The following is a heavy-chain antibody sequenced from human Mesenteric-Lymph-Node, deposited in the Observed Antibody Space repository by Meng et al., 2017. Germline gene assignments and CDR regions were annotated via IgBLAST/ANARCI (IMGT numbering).Heavy chain of an antibody. CDR1: GFTFDDYA. Sequence: GESLKISCAASGFTFDDYAMHWVRQAPGKGLELVANIKQNGGEMNYVDSVKGRFTISRDNAKNSLYLQMNSLRVEDTAVYYCATGRVLPSWGQGTLVTVSS. CDR3: ATGRVLPS. J-gene: IGHJ5*02. V-gene: IGHV3-7*01. CDR2: IKQNGGEM.